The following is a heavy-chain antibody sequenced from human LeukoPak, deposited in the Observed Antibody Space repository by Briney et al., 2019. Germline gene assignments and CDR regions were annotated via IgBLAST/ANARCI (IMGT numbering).Heavy chain of an antibody. CDR1: GYTFTSYA. Sequence: ASVKVSCKASGYTFTSYAMHWVRQAPGQRLEWMGWINAGNGNTKYSQKFQGRVTTTRDTSASTAYMELSSLRSEDTAVYYCARVSGSSWYPELFDYWGQGTLVTVSS. D-gene: IGHD6-13*01. V-gene: IGHV1-3*01. CDR2: INAGNGNT. J-gene: IGHJ4*02. CDR3: ARVSGSSWYPELFDY.